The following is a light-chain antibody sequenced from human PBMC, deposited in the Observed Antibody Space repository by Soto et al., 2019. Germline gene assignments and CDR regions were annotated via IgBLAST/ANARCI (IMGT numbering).Light chain of an antibody. CDR1: QSVSSSY. CDR2: GAS. J-gene: IGKJ5*01. CDR3: QQYRSSPPIT. V-gene: IGKV3-20*01. Sequence: ELVLTQSPGTLSLSPGERATLSCRASQSVSSSYLAWYQQKPGQAPRLLIYGASSRATGIPDRFSGSGSGTDFTLTISRLEPEDFAVYYCQQYRSSPPITFGQGTRLEIK.